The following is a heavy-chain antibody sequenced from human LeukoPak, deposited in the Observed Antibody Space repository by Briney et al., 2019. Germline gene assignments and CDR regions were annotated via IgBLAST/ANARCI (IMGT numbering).Heavy chain of an antibody. CDR1: GFTFSSYW. Sequence: GGSLRLSCAASGFTFSSYWMSWVRQAPGKGLEWVANIKQDGSEKYYVDSVKGRFTISRDNAKNSLYLQMNSLRAEDTAVYYCARDRGYYDSSGYYNWFDPWGQGTLVTVSS. V-gene: IGHV3-7*01. CDR3: ARDRGYYDSSGYYNWFDP. CDR2: IKQDGSEK. D-gene: IGHD3-22*01. J-gene: IGHJ5*02.